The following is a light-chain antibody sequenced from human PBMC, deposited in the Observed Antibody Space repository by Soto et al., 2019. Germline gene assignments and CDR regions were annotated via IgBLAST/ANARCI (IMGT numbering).Light chain of an antibody. J-gene: IGKJ2*01. CDR2: DAS. V-gene: IGKV3-20*01. Sequence: EIVLTQSPGTLSLSPGERATLSCRASQRVSSRYLAWYQQKPGQAPRLLIYDASNRATGIPDRFSGSVSGTDFTLTISRLEPEDFAVYYCQQYVSSPPRYTFGQGTKLEIK. CDR1: QRVSSRY. CDR3: QQYVSSPPRYT.